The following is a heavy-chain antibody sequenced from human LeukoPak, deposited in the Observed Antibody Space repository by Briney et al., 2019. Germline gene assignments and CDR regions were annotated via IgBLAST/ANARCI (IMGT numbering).Heavy chain of an antibody. CDR1: GGTFSSYA. CDR2: IIPIFGTA. V-gene: IGHV1-69*05. CDR3: ASSYCSSTSCYYYYYMDV. J-gene: IGHJ6*03. Sequence: GASVKVSCKASGGTFSSYAISWVRQAPGQGLEWMGGIIPIFGTANYAQKFQGRVTITTDESTSTAYMELSSLRSEDTAVYYCASSYCSSTSCYYYYYMDVWGKGTLVSVSS. D-gene: IGHD2-2*01.